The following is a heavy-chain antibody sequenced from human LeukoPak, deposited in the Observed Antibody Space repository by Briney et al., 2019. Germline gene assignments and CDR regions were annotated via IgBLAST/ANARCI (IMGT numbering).Heavy chain of an antibody. CDR3: ARDAHYCTSSSCLYYYYAMDV. CDR1: GFTFNNYA. Sequence: GGSLRLSCAASGFTFNNYAMHWVRQAPGKGLEWVSGISWNSGSIDYADSVRGRFTISRDNANNSLFLQMSSLRAEDTALYYCARDAHYCTSSSCLYYYYAMDVWGQGTTVTVSS. V-gene: IGHV3-9*01. D-gene: IGHD2-2*01. CDR2: ISWNSGSI. J-gene: IGHJ6*02.